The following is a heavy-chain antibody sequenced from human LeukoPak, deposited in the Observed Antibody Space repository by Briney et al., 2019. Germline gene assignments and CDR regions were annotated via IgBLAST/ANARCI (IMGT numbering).Heavy chain of an antibody. V-gene: IGHV1-8*01. CDR1: GYTFTSYD. CDR3: ARFQGIAALDAFDI. Sequence: GASVKVSCKASGYTFTSYDINWVRQATGQGLEWMGWMNPNSGNTGYAQKFQGRVTMTRNTSISTAYMELGSLRSEDTAVYYCARFQGIAALDAFDIWGQGTMVTVSS. CDR2: MNPNSGNT. J-gene: IGHJ3*02. D-gene: IGHD6-13*01.